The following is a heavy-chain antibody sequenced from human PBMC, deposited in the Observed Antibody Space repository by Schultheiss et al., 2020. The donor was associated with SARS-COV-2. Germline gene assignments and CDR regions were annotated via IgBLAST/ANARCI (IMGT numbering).Heavy chain of an antibody. V-gene: IGHV4-34*01. CDR1: GGSFSGYY. CDR2: INHSGST. Sequence: LSLTCAVYGGSFSGYYWSWIRQPPGKGLEWIGEINHSGSTNYNPSLKSRVTISVDTSKNQFSLKLSSVTAADTAVYYCARVAVTPRYYYYYMDVWGKGTTVTVSS. CDR3: ARVAVTPRYYYYYMDV. D-gene: IGHD4-17*01. J-gene: IGHJ6*03.